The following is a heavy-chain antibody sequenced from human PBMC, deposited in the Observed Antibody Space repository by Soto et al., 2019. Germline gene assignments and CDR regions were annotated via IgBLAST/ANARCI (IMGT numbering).Heavy chain of an antibody. Sequence: SETLSLTCTVSGGSISSYYWSWIRQPPGKGLEWIGNIYYRGTTYYNPSLKSRVTISVDTSKNQFSLKLSSVTAADTAVYYCARWGSYRPFDSWGQGTLVTVSS. CDR1: GGSISSYY. J-gene: IGHJ4*02. CDR2: IYYRGTT. V-gene: IGHV4-59*04. CDR3: ARWGSYRPFDS. D-gene: IGHD3-16*02.